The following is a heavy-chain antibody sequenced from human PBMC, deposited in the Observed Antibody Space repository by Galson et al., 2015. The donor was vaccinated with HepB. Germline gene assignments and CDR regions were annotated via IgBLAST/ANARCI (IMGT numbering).Heavy chain of an antibody. CDR3: AKAAGGSHRSYYFDY. CDR1: GFTFSCCA. CDR2: IHNDGETT. V-gene: IGHV3-23*01. Sequence: SLRLSCAASGFTFSCCAMTWVRQTPGKGLEWISLIHNDGETTQHADSVKGRFTISRDNSKNEFSLQMNSLRAEDTVVYFCAKAAGGSHRSYYFDYWGQGTTATVSS. J-gene: IGHJ4*02. D-gene: IGHD3-16*02.